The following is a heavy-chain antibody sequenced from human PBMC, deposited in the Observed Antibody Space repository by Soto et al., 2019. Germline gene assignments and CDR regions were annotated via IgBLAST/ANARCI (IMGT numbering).Heavy chain of an antibody. V-gene: IGHV2-5*02. Sequence: QITLKESGPTVVKPTQTLTLTCSLSGFSITTSEVGVGWIRQPPGKALEWLALIYWDDDKRYSPSLKDRLTTTKDTCKNQVVLTTTNMDPLDTATYYCGHRAGARFYFGYWGQGTLVTVTS. CDR1: GFSITTSEVG. CDR3: GHRAGARFYFGY. J-gene: IGHJ4*02. CDR2: IYWDDDK. D-gene: IGHD6-13*01.